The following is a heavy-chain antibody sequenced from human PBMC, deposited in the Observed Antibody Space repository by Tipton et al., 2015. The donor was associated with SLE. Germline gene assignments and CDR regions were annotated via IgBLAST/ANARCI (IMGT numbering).Heavy chain of an antibody. CDR1: GGSIDTHY. J-gene: IGHJ5*01. V-gene: IGHV4-4*07. D-gene: IGHD6-6*01. CDR3: ACQYSSSYNWFDS. CDR2: IYTSGYT. Sequence: LSFTCTVSGGSIDTHYWSWIRQPAGKGLEWIGRIYTSGYTNYNPALKSRVTMPVGTSKNQFSLELSSVTAADTAVYYCACQYSSSYNWFDSWGQGTLVTVSS.